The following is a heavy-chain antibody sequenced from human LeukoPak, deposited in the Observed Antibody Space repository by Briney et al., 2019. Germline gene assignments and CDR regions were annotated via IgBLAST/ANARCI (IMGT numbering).Heavy chain of an antibody. CDR2: ISYSGNT. J-gene: IGHJ4*02. V-gene: IGHV4-38-2*02. Sequence: PSETLSLTCTVSGYSISTGYYWGWIRQPPGKGLEWTGSISYSGNTNYNPSLKSRVTISVDTSKNQFSLKLSSVTAADTAVYYCARGPTVTSFDYWGQGTLVTVSS. CDR1: GYSISTGYY. CDR3: ARGPTVTSFDY. D-gene: IGHD4-17*01.